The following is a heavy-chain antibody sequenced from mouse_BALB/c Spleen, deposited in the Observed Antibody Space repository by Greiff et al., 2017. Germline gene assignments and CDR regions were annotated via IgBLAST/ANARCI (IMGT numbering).Heavy chain of an antibody. CDR2: IDPENGNT. J-gene: IGHJ4*01. Sequence: VQLQQSGAELVRPGALVKLSCKASGFNIKDYYMHWVKQRPEQGLEWIGWIDPENGNTIYDPKFQGKASITADTSSNTAYLQLSSLTSEDTAVYYCARNYGGTMDYWGQGTSVTVSS. CDR3: ARNYGGTMDY. CDR1: GFNIKDYY. D-gene: IGHD1-1*01. V-gene: IGHV14-1*02.